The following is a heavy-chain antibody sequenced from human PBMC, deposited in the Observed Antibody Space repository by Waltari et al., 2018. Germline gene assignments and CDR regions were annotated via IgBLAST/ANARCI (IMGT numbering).Heavy chain of an antibody. J-gene: IGHJ4*02. Sequence: QVQLQESGPGLVKPSETLSLTCTVSGGSVSSNPYFWGWIRQPPGKGLEWIGTIEYSGTTHYNPSLRTRVTMSIDTSKNQFSLELTSVTAADTAVYYGARHADREVVTAFDFWGQGTLATV. CDR3: ARHADREVVTAFDF. CDR1: GGSVSSNPYF. V-gene: IGHV4-39*01. CDR2: IEYSGTT. D-gene: IGHD3-22*01.